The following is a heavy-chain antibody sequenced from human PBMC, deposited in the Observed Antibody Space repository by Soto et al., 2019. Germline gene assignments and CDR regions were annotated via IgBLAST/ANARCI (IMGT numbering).Heavy chain of an antibody. J-gene: IGHJ4*02. CDR3: AEHLGGWYSAAFDY. Sequence: QVQLVQSGAEVKKPGSSVKVSCKASGGTFSSYTISWVRQAPGQGLEWMGRIIPILGIANYAQKFQGRVTITADKSTSTAYMELSSLRSEDTAVYYCAEHLGGWYSAAFDYWGQGTLVTVSS. CDR2: IIPILGIA. V-gene: IGHV1-69*02. D-gene: IGHD6-19*01. CDR1: GGTFSSYT.